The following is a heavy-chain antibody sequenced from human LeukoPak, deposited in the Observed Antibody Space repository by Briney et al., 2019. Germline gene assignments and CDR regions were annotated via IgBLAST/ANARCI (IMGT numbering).Heavy chain of an antibody. CDR2: INAGNGNT. CDR1: GYTFTSYG. CDR3: APSGSGYCSSTNCYTHFDY. J-gene: IGHJ4*02. D-gene: IGHD2-2*02. Sequence: ASVKVSCKASGYTFTSYGISWVRQAPGQGLEWMGWINAGNGNTKYSQKFQGRVTITRDTSASTAYMELSSLRSEDTAVYYCAPSGSGYCSSTNCYTHFDYWGQGTLVTVSS. V-gene: IGHV1-3*01.